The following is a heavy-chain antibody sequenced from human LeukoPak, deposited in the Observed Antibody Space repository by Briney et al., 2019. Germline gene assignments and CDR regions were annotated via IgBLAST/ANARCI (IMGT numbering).Heavy chain of an antibody. CDR2: ISGSGGST. J-gene: IGHJ4*02. CDR3: AKAGPYYYDSSGYFDY. D-gene: IGHD3-22*01. Sequence: GGSLRLSCAASGFTFSSYAMSWVRQAPGKGLEWVLAISGSGGSTYYADSVKGRFTISRDNSKNTLYLQMNSLRAEDTAVYYCAKAGPYYYDSSGYFDYWGQGTLVTVSS. CDR1: GFTFSSYA. V-gene: IGHV3-23*01.